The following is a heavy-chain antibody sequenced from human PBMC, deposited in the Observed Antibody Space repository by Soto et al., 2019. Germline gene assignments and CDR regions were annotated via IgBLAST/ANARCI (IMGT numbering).Heavy chain of an antibody. J-gene: IGHJ3*01. CDR1: GGTSSTYT. CDR2: IIPLFGTT. CDR3: ARRLDDRADEGFDV. D-gene: IGHD3-16*01. Sequence: QVHLVQSGAEVRKPGSSVKVSCKTSGGTSSTYTIYWVRQAPGQGLEWMGRIIPLFGTTRYAQNFQDRVTITAEESTSTTYMELSSLRAEDTALYYCARRLDDRADEGFDVWGEGTAVTVSA. V-gene: IGHV1-69*18.